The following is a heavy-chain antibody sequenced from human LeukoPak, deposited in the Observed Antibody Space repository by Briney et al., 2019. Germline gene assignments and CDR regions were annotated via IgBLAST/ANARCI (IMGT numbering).Heavy chain of an antibody. Sequence: GRSLRLSCAASGFTFDDYAMHWVRQAPGKGLGWVSGISWNSGSIGYADSVKGRFTISRDNAKNSLYLQMNSLRAEDTALYYCAGVGYYYDSSGYSDYWGQGTLVTVSS. CDR3: AGVGYYYDSSGYSDY. J-gene: IGHJ4*02. CDR1: GFTFDDYA. D-gene: IGHD3-22*01. V-gene: IGHV3-9*01. CDR2: ISWNSGSI.